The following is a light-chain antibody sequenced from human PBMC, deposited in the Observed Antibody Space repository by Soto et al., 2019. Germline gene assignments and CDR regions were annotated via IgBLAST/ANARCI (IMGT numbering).Light chain of an antibody. CDR2: GAS. J-gene: IGKJ5*01. CDR1: QSVSSNY. V-gene: IGKV3-20*01. Sequence: VLTQSPGTLSLSPGERASLSCRASQSVSSNYLAWYQQKPGQAPRRLIYGASSRATGIPDRFSGSGSGADFTLTISRLEPEDFAVYYCQQYGSSPLITFGQGTRLEIK. CDR3: QQYGSSPLIT.